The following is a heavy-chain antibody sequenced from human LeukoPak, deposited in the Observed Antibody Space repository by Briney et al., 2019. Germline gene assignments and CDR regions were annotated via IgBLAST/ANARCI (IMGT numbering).Heavy chain of an antibody. CDR1: GGSIRGSY. Sequence: SETLSLTCTVSGGSIRGSYWNWIRQPAGKGLEWIGRIYSSGITDYNPSLKSRVTMSVDTSKNQVSLKLTSLTAADTAFYYCGRQLEGAFDLWGQGTMVTVSS. D-gene: IGHD3-10*01. V-gene: IGHV4-4*07. CDR2: IYSSGIT. J-gene: IGHJ3*01. CDR3: GRQLEGAFDL.